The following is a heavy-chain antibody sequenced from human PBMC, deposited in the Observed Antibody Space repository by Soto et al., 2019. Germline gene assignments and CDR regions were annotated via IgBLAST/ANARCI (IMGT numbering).Heavy chain of an antibody. CDR2: ISGGNDNI. CDR1: GYTFTTYP. CDR3: ARGVMVRGLNYYAMDG. J-gene: IGHJ6*02. D-gene: IGHD3-10*01. V-gene: IGHV1-3*01. Sequence: QVQLVQSGAEVKEPGASVNVSCKASGYTFTTYPMHWVRQAPGQRLEWMGWISGGNDNIEYSQKFQGRVTFTRDTSASTAHMELSSLRSEDTAVYYCARGVMVRGLNYYAMDGWGQGTTVTVSS.